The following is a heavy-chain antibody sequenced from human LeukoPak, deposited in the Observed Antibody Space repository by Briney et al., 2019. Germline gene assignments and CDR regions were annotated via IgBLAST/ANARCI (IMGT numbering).Heavy chain of an antibody. V-gene: IGHV4-59*01. CDR1: GGSISSYY. Sequence: SETLSLTCTVSGGSISSYYWSWIRLPPGKGLEWIGYIYYSGSTNYNPSLKSRVTISVDTSKNQFSLKLSSVTAADTAVYYCARAVAGIDWFDPWGQGTLVTVSS. D-gene: IGHD6-19*01. CDR2: IYYSGST. CDR3: ARAVAGIDWFDP. J-gene: IGHJ5*02.